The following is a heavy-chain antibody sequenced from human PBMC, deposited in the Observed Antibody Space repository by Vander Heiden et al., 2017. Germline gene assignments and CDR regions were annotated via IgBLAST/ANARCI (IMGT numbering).Heavy chain of an antibody. V-gene: IGHV4-31*03. CDR2: IYYSGST. Sequence: QVQLQESGPGLVKPSQTLSLTCTVSGGSISSGGYYWSWIRQHPGKGLEWIGYIYYSGSTYYNPSLKRRVTISVDTSKNQFSLKLSSVTAADTAVYYCAREYIVVVPAAQNWFDPWGQGTVVTVSS. CDR3: AREYIVVVPAAQNWFDP. CDR1: GGSISSGGYY. D-gene: IGHD2-2*01. J-gene: IGHJ5*02.